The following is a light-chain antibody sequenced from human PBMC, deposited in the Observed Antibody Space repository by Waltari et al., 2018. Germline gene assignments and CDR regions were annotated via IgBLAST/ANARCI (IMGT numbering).Light chain of an antibody. J-gene: IGLJ2*01. Sequence: QSALTQPASVSGSPGQSITISCAGTSSDVGNYNLVSWYQQHAGEAPKLMIYEVTKRPPGGSIGFSGSKSGNTASLTISGLQAEDEADYYCCSYASGSTFVFGGGTKLTVL. CDR1: SSDVGNYNL. V-gene: IGLV2-23*02. CDR2: EVT. CDR3: CSYASGSTFV.